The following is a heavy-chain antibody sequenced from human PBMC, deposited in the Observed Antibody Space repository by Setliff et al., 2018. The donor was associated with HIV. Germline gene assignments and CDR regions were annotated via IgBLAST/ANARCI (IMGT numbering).Heavy chain of an antibody. CDR3: AREPSPSQWQPLYFDV. J-gene: IGHJ4*02. Sequence: SETLSLTCNVSGASTNAYFLSWVRHPAGKGLEWIGHIYTSGITNHNPSLKSRVTMSLDTSKEQFSLRLRSVTAAGTAIYYCAREPSPSQWQPLYFDVWGRGILVTVSS. D-gene: IGHD6-19*01. CDR2: IYTSGIT. CDR1: GASTNAYF. V-gene: IGHV4-4*07.